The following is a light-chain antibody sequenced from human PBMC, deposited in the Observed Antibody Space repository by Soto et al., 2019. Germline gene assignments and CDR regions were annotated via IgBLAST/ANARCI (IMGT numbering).Light chain of an antibody. Sequence: QSALTQPASVSGSPGQSITISCTGTSSDVGSYNLVSWYQQHPTKAPKLMIYEVSKRPSGVSNRFSGSKSDNTASVTISGLQAEDEADYYCCSYAGSSTLAVFGGGTQLTVL. CDR1: SSDVGSYNL. CDR3: CSYAGSSTLAV. CDR2: EVS. J-gene: IGLJ7*01. V-gene: IGLV2-23*02.